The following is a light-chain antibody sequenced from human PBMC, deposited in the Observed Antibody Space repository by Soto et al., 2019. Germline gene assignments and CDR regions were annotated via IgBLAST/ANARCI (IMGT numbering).Light chain of an antibody. CDR2: DAS. V-gene: IGKV1-5*01. CDR1: QAISTY. J-gene: IGKJ1*01. CDR3: QQYNSYSPVWT. Sequence: DIQMTQSPSSLSESAGDRVTITCRASQAISTYLNWYQQKPGKAPKLLIYDASSLESGVPSRFSGSGSGTEFTLTISSLQPDDFATYYCQQYNSYSPVWTFGQGTKGDIK.